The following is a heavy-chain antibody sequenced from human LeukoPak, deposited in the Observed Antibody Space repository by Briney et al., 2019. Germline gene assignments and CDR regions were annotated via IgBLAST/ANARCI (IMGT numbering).Heavy chain of an antibody. CDR1: GFTVITND. J-gene: IGHJ4*01. D-gene: IGHD1-14*01. CDR2: LYSDGNT. CDR3: ARGVEPLAAKTLAY. V-gene: IGHV3-53*01. Sequence: GGSLTLTCAASGFTVITNDMTWVRQAPGKGLEWVSVLYSDGNTKYADSVQGRFTISRDNSKNTLYLEMNSLSPDDTAVYYCARGVEPLAAKTLAYWGHRALVTLSS.